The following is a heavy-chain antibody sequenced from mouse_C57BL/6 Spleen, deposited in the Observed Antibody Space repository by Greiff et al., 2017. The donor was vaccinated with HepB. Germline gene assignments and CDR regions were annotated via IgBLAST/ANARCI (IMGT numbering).Heavy chain of an antibody. Sequence: EVKLLESGAELVKPGASVKLSCTASGFNIKDYYMHWVKQRTEQGLEWIGRIDPEDGETKYAPKFQGKATITADTSSNTAYLQLSSLTSEDTAVYYCAKGWLLRSYYAMDYWGQGTSVTVSS. CDR2: IDPEDGET. D-gene: IGHD2-3*01. CDR1: GFNIKDYY. CDR3: AKGWLLRSYYAMDY. V-gene: IGHV14-2*01. J-gene: IGHJ4*01.